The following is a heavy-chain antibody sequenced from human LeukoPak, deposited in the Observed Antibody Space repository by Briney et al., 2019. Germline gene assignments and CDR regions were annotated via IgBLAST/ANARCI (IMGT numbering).Heavy chain of an antibody. J-gene: IGHJ4*02. CDR3: ARMAPYYYDSSGYYYFDS. CDR2: IYHSGST. Sequence: SGTLSLTCVVSGGSISSSNWWSWVRQPPGEGLEWIGEIYHSGSTNYNPSLKSRVTISADKSKNQFSLKLGSVTAADTAIYYCARMAPYYYDSSGYYYFDSWGQGTLVTVSS. D-gene: IGHD3-22*01. CDR1: GGSISSSNW. V-gene: IGHV4-4*02.